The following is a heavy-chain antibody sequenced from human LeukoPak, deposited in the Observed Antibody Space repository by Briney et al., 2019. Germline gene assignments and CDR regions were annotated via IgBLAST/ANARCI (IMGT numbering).Heavy chain of an antibody. Sequence: PGGSLRLSCAASGFTFDDYAMHWVRHAPGKGLEWVSGISWNSGSIGYADSVKGRFTISRDNAKNSLYLQMNSLRAEDTAVYYCARVDYDSSGYSFGYWGQGTLVTVSS. D-gene: IGHD3-22*01. CDR3: ARVDYDSSGYSFGY. J-gene: IGHJ4*02. CDR1: GFTFDDYA. CDR2: ISWNSGSI. V-gene: IGHV3-9*01.